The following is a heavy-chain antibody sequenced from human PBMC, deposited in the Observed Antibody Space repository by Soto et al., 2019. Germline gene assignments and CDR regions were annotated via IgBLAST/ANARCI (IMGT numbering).Heavy chain of an antibody. J-gene: IGHJ4*02. D-gene: IGHD2-8*01. Sequence: GGSLRLSCAASGFTFSSYEMNWVHQAPGKGLEWVAVISYDGSNKYYADSVKGRFTISRDNSKNTLYLQMNSLRAEDTAVYYCASPIVLNTFDYWGQGALVTVSS. CDR3: ASPIVLNTFDY. V-gene: IGHV3-30-3*01. CDR2: ISYDGSNK. CDR1: GFTFSSYE.